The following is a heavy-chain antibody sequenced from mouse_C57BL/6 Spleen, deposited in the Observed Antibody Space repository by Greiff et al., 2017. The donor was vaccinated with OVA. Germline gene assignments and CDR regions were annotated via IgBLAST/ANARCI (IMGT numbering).Heavy chain of an antibody. Sequence: QVHVKQSGAELVKPGASVKMSCKASGYTFTTYPIEWMKQNHGKSLEWIGNFHPYNDDTKYNEKFKGKATLTVEKSSSTVYLELSRLTSDDSAVYYCARGYPHYYGSSYWYFDVWGTGTTVTVSS. CDR3: ARGYPHYYGSSYWYFDV. CDR1: GYTFTTYP. CDR2: FHPYNDDT. D-gene: IGHD1-1*01. V-gene: IGHV1-47*01. J-gene: IGHJ1*03.